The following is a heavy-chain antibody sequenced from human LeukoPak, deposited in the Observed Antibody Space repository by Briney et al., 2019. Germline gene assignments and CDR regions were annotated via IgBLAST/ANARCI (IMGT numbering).Heavy chain of an antibody. J-gene: IGHJ4*02. Sequence: GGSLRLSCKGSGYTFTSYWISWVRQMPGKGLEWMGKIDPSDSYTSYSPSFQGHVTISADKSISAAFLQWSSLKASDTAMYYCARHSHYNFWSGYLDYWGQGTLDTVSS. V-gene: IGHV5-10-1*01. CDR3: ARHSHYNFWSGYLDY. CDR2: IDPSDSYT. CDR1: GYTFTSYW. D-gene: IGHD3-3*01.